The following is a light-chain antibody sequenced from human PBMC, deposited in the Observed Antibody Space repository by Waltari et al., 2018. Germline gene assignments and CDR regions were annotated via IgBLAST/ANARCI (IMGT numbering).Light chain of an antibody. V-gene: IGLV1-44*01. J-gene: IGLJ2*01. CDR1: QPNMGSHN. Sequence: QSVLTQPPSESGAPGQTGTISFSGGQPNMGSHNENWYHQAPGTAPRLIMHHNGQRPSGVPDRVSASKSGTSASLAISGLQPDDEATYYCSSWDDSLNGPLFGGGTKVTVL. CDR3: SSWDDSLNGPL. CDR2: HNG.